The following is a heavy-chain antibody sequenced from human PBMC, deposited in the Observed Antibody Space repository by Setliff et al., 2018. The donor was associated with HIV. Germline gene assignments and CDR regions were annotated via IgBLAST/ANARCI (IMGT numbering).Heavy chain of an antibody. V-gene: IGHV5-51*01. J-gene: IGHJ3*02. Sequence: LGESLKISCKGSGYSFTSYWIGWVRQMPGKGLEWMGIIYPRDSDTKYSPSFQGQVTISADRSITTAYLQWSSLKASDTAMYYCARPDNYYGSGSYHAFDMWGQGTMVTVSS. CDR1: GYSFTSYW. D-gene: IGHD3-10*01. CDR2: IYPRDSDT. CDR3: ARPDNYYGSGSYHAFDM.